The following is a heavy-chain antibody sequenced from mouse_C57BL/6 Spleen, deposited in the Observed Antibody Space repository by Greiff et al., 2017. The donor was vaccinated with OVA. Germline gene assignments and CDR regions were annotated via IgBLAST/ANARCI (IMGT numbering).Heavy chain of an antibody. Sequence: DVQLQESGGDLVKPGGSLKLSCAASGFTFSSYGMSWVRQTPDKRLEWVATISSGGSYTYYPDSVKGRFTISRDNAKNTLYLQMSSLKSEDTAMYYCARDYGAYWGQGTLVTVSA. D-gene: IGHD1-1*01. J-gene: IGHJ3*01. CDR2: ISSGGSYT. V-gene: IGHV5-6*01. CDR1: GFTFSSYG. CDR3: ARDYGAY.